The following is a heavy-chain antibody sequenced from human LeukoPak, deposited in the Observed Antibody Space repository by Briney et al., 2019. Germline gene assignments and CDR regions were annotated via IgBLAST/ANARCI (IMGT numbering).Heavy chain of an antibody. V-gene: IGHV3-30*04. D-gene: IGHD3-3*01. CDR2: ISFDGRDK. CDR3: AKDSATIFGVAPFDY. Sequence: GRSLRLSCEASKFTFSSFAMRWVRQAPGKGLEWVTLISFDGRDKYYADSVKGRFTISRDNSKNTLYLQMNSLRAEDTAVYYCAKDSATIFGVAPFDYWGQGTLVTVSS. CDR1: KFTFSSFA. J-gene: IGHJ4*02.